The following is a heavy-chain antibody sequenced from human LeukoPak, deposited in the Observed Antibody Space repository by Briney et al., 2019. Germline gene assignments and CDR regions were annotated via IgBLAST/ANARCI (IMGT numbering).Heavy chain of an antibody. CDR1: GGSISSGSYY. V-gene: IGHV4-61*02. CDR3: ARAVVVPAAIFGPTNYYYYGMDV. CDR2: IYTSGST. J-gene: IGHJ6*02. D-gene: IGHD2-2*01. Sequence: SQTLSLTCTVSGGSISSGSYYWSWIRQPAGKGLEWIGRIYTSGSTNYNPSLKSRVTISVDTSKNQFSLKLSSVTAADTAVYYCARAVVVPAAIFGPTNYYYYGMDVWGQGTTFTVSS.